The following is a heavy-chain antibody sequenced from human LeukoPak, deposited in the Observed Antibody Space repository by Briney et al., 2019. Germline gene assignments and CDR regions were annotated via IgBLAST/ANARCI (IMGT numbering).Heavy chain of an antibody. V-gene: IGHV3-30-3*01. CDR3: ARERNYCRSTSCSPYFDY. Sequence: PGGSLRLSCAASGFTFSSYAMSWVRQAPGKGLEWVAVISYDGSNKYSADSVKGRFTISRDNSKNTLYLQMNSLRAEDTAVYYCARERNYCRSTSCSPYFDYWGQGTLVTVSS. CDR1: GFTFSSYA. D-gene: IGHD2-2*01. CDR2: ISYDGSNK. J-gene: IGHJ4*02.